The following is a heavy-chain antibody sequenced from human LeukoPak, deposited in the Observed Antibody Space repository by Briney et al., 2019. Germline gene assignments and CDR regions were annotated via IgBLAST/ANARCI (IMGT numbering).Heavy chain of an antibody. V-gene: IGHV4-4*02. CDR1: GGSISNSDW. CDR3: ARLRGAAGTSFFDS. D-gene: IGHD6-13*01. J-gene: IGHJ4*02. CDR2: IYHSGST. Sequence: SGTLSLTCAVSGGSISNSDWWSWVRQPPGKRLEWIGEIYHSGSTNYNPSLKSRVIISVDKSKNQFSLELSSVTAADTAVYFCARLRGAAGTSFFDSWGQGTLVTVSS.